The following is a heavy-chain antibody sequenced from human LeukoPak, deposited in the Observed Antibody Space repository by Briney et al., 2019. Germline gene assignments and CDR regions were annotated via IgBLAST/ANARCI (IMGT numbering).Heavy chain of an antibody. D-gene: IGHD3-22*01. CDR1: GGSISSSSHY. J-gene: IGHJ6*02. CDR2: IYYSGST. V-gene: IGHV4-39*01. Sequence: SETLSLTCTVSGGSISSSSHYWAWIRQPPGKGLEWIGNIYYSGSTFYNPSLKSRVSMSVDKSKNQFSLKLGSVTAADTAVYYCARGFSPGAYYYDSRGPFFYYYGMDVWGQGTTVTVSS. CDR3: ARGFSPGAYYYDSRGPFFYYYGMDV.